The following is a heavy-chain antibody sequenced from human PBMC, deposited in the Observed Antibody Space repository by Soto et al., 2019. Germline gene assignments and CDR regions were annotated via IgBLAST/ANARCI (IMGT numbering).Heavy chain of an antibody. CDR2: INPSGGST. D-gene: IGHD3-3*01. V-gene: IGHV1-46*01. CDR3: ARGGRITMYGVDHGMDV. Sequence: ASVKVSCKASGYTFTDYYMHWVRQAPGQGLEWMGIINPSGGSTSYAQKFQGRVTMTRDTSTGTVYMEVSSLRSEDTAVYYCARGGRITMYGVDHGMDVWGQGTTVTVS. J-gene: IGHJ6*02. CDR1: GYTFTDYY.